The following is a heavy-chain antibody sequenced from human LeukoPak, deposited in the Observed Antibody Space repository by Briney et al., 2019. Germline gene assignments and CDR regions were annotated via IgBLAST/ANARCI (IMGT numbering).Heavy chain of an antibody. J-gene: IGHJ4*02. CDR2: IDSGGST. Sequence: GGSLRLSCAASGFTVSSNYMSWVRQAPGKGLEWVSVIDSGGSTYYADSVKGRFTISRDNSKNTLYLQMNSLRAEDTAVYYCARGGGYYDSSGYSWDYWGQGTLVTVSS. CDR1: GFTVSSNY. CDR3: ARGGGYYDSSGYSWDY. D-gene: IGHD3-22*01. V-gene: IGHV3-66*02.